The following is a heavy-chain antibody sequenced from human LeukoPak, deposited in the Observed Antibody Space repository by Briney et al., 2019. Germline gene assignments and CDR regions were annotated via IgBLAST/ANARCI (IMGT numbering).Heavy chain of an antibody. CDR1: GFTVSSNY. V-gene: IGHV3-66*01. CDR3: ARESMTNWFDP. J-gene: IGHJ5*02. CDR2: IYSGGST. Sequence: TGGSLRLSCAASGFTVSSNYMSWVRQAPGKGLEWVSVIYSGGSTYYADSVKGRFTIYRDNSKNTLYLQMNSLRAEDTAVYYCARESMTNWFDPWGQGTLVTVSS.